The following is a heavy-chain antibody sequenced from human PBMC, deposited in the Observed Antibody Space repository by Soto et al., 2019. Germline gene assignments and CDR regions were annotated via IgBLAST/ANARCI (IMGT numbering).Heavy chain of an antibody. Sequence: QVRLVESGGGLVKPGGSLRLSCAASGFTFSDYYMTWIRQAPGKGLEWVSYISSSGIYTNYADSVQGRFTISRDNAKNSLFLQMNSLRGDDTAVYYCASFGPATMSDGHYYNMDVWGQGTTVTVSS. V-gene: IGHV3-11*06. CDR3: ASFGPATMSDGHYYNMDV. CDR2: ISSSGIYT. CDR1: GFTFSDYY. D-gene: IGHD2-2*01. J-gene: IGHJ6*03.